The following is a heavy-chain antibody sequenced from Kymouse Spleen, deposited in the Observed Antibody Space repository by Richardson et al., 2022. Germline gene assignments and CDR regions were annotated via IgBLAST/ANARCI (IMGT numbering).Heavy chain of an antibody. V-gene: IGHV4-34*01. CDR3: AAAGTNYYYYYGMDV. J-gene: IGHJ6*02. CDR1: GGSFSGYY. CDR2: INHSGST. Sequence: QVQLQQWGAGLLKPSETLSLTCAVYGGSFSGYYWSWIRQPPGKGLEWIGEINHSGSTNYNPSLKSRVTISVDTSKNQFSLKLSSVTAADTAVYYCAAAGTNYYYYYGMDVWGQGTTVTVSS. D-gene: IGHD6-13*01.